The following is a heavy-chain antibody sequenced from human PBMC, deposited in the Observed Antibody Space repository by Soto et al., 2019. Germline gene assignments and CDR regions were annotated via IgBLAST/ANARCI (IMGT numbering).Heavy chain of an antibody. J-gene: IGHJ4*02. V-gene: IGHV4-39*01. Sequence: QVQLQESGPGLVKPSETLSLTCTVSGGSITSDAYQWGWIRQPPGKGLEWIGSINYGGKTYFNPSLKSRVTISVDTSKNQISLNLNSVTAAEIAVYYCAKHGQVLAAAVYWGQGTLVTVSS. CDR3: AKHGQVLAAAVY. CDR1: GGSITSDAYQ. D-gene: IGHD2-15*01. CDR2: INYGGKT.